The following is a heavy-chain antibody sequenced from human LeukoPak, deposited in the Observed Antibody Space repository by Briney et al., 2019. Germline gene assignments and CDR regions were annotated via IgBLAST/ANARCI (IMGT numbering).Heavy chain of an antibody. V-gene: IGHV3-30*03. CDR1: GFTFSNYA. CDR3: ARGSPRSADYGGFDY. Sequence: GGSLRLSCAVSGFTFSNYAMNWVRQAPGKGLEWVAVISFDGTNKYYADSVKGRSTISRDNSKNTLYLQMNSLRRDDTAVYYCARGSPRSADYGGFDYWGQGTLVTVSS. J-gene: IGHJ4*02. D-gene: IGHD3-16*01. CDR2: ISFDGTNK.